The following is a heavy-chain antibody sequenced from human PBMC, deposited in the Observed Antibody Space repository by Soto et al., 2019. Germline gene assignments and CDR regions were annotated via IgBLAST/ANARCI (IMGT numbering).Heavy chain of an antibody. CDR2: ISSNGVGT. Sequence: GGSLRLSCAASGFTLSGYAMDWVRQAPGKGPEYVSGISSNGVGTYYANSVQGRFTISRDNSKNTVYLQMGSLRPEDMAVYYCARRARQDFYYMDVWGKGTTVTVSS. J-gene: IGHJ6*03. D-gene: IGHD6-6*01. CDR3: ARRARQDFYYMDV. CDR1: GFTLSGYA. V-gene: IGHV3-64*01.